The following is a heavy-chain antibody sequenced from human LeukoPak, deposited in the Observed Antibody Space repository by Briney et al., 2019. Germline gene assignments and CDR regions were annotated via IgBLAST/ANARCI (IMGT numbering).Heavy chain of an antibody. Sequence: GGSLRLSCAASGFTFSSYSMNWVRQAPGKGLEWVSYISSSSSTIYYADSVKGRFTISRDNSKNTLYLQMNSLRAEDTAVYYCAKDQGSYRLFDYWGQGTLVTVSS. CDR3: AKDQGSYRLFDY. CDR1: GFTFSSYS. D-gene: IGHD4-11*01. V-gene: IGHV3-48*01. J-gene: IGHJ4*02. CDR2: ISSSSSTI.